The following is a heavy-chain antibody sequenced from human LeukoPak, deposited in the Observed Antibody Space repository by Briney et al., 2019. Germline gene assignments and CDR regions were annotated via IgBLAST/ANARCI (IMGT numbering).Heavy chain of an antibody. J-gene: IGHJ3*02. V-gene: IGHV3-9*01. CDR1: GFTFDDYA. Sequence: GGSLRLSCAASGFTFDDYAMPWVQQAPGKGLEWVSGISWNSGSIGYADSVKGRFTISRDNAKNSLYLQMNSLRAEDTALYYCAKVGGYYDSSGTRGAFDIWGQGTMVTVSS. CDR2: ISWNSGSI. D-gene: IGHD3-22*01. CDR3: AKVGGYYDSSGTRGAFDI.